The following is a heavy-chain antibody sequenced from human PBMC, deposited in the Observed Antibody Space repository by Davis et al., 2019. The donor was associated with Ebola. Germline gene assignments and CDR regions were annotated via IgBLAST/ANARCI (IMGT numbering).Heavy chain of an antibody. J-gene: IGHJ3*01. Sequence: MPSETLSLTCAVSGGHLSGFYWSWIRQAPGKGMEWIGEVNHSGNTNHNPSLKSRATISVETSQQISLKLPSVTAADTAVYYCARGGGSDFWSGFEALDVWGQGTMVSVSS. V-gene: IGHV4-34*04. D-gene: IGHD3-3*01. CDR2: VNHSGNT. CDR3: ARGGGSDFWSGFEALDV. CDR1: GGHLSGFY.